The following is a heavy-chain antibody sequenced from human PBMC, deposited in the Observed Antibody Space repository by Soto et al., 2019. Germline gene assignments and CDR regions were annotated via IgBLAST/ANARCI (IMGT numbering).Heavy chain of an antibody. CDR2: ISYDGSNK. D-gene: IGHD6-19*01. J-gene: IGHJ6*02. Sequence: PGGSLRLSCAASGFTFSSYAMHWVRQAPGKGLEWVAVISYDGSNKYYADSVKGRFTISRDNSKNTLYLQMNSLRAEDTAVYYCARDRCSSGCYYYYYGMDVWGQGTTVTVSS. CDR1: GFTFSSYA. CDR3: ARDRCSSGCYYYYYGMDV. V-gene: IGHV3-30-3*01.